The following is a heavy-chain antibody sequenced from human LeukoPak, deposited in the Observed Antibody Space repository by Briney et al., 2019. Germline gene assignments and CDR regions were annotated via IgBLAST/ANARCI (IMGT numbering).Heavy chain of an antibody. J-gene: IGHJ4*02. Sequence: ASVKVSCKAFGYTFTSNYMHWVRQAPGQGLEWMGWINPNSGGTNYAQKFQGRVTMTRDTSISTAYMELSRLRSDDTAVYYCARDTPRDYYDSSGPVDYWGQGTLVTVSS. CDR1: GYTFTSNY. D-gene: IGHD3-22*01. V-gene: IGHV1-2*02. CDR2: INPNSGGT. CDR3: ARDTPRDYYDSSGPVDY.